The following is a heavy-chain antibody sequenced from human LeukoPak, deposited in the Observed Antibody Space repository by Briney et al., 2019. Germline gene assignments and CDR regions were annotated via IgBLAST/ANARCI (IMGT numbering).Heavy chain of an antibody. CDR1: GYTFTELS. J-gene: IGHJ4*02. D-gene: IGHD6-19*01. CDR3: ATGVIAVVGTFDY. Sequence: GASVKVSCKVSGYTFTELSMHWGRQAPGKGLEWMGGFDPEDGETIYAQKFQGRVTMTEDTSTDTAYMELSSLSSEDTAVYYCATGVIAVVGTFDYWGQGTLVTVSS. V-gene: IGHV1-24*01. CDR2: FDPEDGET.